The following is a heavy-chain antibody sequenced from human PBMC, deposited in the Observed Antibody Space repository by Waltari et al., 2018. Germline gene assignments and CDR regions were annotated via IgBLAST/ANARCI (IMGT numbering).Heavy chain of an antibody. Sequence: EVQLLQSGGGLVQPGGSLRLSCATSGFSFGGYAMTWVRQAPGKGLEWGSTISGSGSSTFYADSVRGRFTISRDNARNTVFLEMNSLRVDDTAFYYCAKDSRGYTPSPGDSWGQGTQVTVS. CDR1: GFSFGGYA. CDR3: AKDSRGYTPSPGDS. V-gene: IGHV3-23*01. D-gene: IGHD5-18*01. J-gene: IGHJ4*02. CDR2: ISGSGSST.